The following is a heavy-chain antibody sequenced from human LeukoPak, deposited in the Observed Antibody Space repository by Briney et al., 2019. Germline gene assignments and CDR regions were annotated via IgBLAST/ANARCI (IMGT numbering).Heavy chain of an antibody. Sequence: GGSLRLSCAASGFTFSSYWMSWVRQAPGKGLEWVANIKQDGSEKYYVDSVKGRFTISRDNSKNTLYLQMNSLRAEDTAVYYCARGTGYSYAFTGRERTKSRLDYWGQGTLVTVSS. J-gene: IGHJ4*02. CDR1: GFTFSSYW. V-gene: IGHV3-7*01. CDR3: ARGTGYSYAFTGRERTKSRLDY. CDR2: IKQDGSEK. D-gene: IGHD5-18*01.